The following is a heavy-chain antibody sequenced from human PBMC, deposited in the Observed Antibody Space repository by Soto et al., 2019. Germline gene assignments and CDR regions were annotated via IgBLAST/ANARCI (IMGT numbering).Heavy chain of an antibody. D-gene: IGHD3-10*01. CDR2: IHHSGST. CDR3: VRGVLS. CDR1: GGYIISGVYY. J-gene: IGHJ1*01. V-gene: IGHV4-31*03. Sequence: SVTMSLTCNVSGGYIISGVYYWTWIRQHPGKGLEWIGNIHHSGSTLYNPSLKSRVSISVDTSKNQFSLKLSSVTAADTAVYFCVRGVLSWGQGTLVTVSS.